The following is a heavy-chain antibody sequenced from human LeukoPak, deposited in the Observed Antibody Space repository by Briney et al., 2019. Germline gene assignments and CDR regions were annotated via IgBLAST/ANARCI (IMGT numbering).Heavy chain of an antibody. CDR3: AKADGSWTYDP. V-gene: IGHV3-23*01. CDR1: GFTFNNYG. D-gene: IGHD5-24*01. CDR2: ISASGGST. J-gene: IGHJ5*02. Sequence: GGSLRLSCAASGFTFNNYGMHWVRQAPGKGLEWVSAISASGGSTHYADSVKGRFTISRDNSKNTLFLQMNSLRAEDTAVYYCAKADGSWTYDPWGQGTLVTVSS.